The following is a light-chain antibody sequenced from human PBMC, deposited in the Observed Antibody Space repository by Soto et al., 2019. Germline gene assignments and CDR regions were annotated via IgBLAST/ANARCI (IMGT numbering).Light chain of an antibody. Sequence: DIQMTQSPSSLSASVGDRVTITCQASQDISNYLKWYQQKPGKAPKLLIYDASSLEAGVPSRFSASGSGTDFTFTIISLQPEDIATYYCQQYINLPYSFGQGTKLEI. CDR3: QQYINLPYS. J-gene: IGKJ2*01. CDR2: DAS. CDR1: QDISNY. V-gene: IGKV1-33*01.